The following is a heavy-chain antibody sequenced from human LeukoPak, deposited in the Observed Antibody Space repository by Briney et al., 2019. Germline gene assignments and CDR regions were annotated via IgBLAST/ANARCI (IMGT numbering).Heavy chain of an antibody. CDR2: ISGSGGST. V-gene: IGHV3-23*01. CDR1: GFTFSSYA. CDR3: ARGAEVQLWTYYFDY. J-gene: IGHJ4*02. Sequence: GGSLRLSCAASGFTFSSYAMSWVRQAPGKGLQWVSGISGSGGSTFYADSVKGRFTISRDNSKNTLYLQINSLRAEDTALYYCARGAEVQLWTYYFDYWGQGTLVTVSS. D-gene: IGHD5-18*01.